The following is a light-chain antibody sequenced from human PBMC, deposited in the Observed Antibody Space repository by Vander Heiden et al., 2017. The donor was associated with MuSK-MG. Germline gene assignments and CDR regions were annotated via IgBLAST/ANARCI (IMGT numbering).Light chain of an antibody. J-gene: IGLJ2*01. CDR1: SSDVGGYNY. V-gene: IGLV2-11*01. CDR3: CSYAGSYVV. Sequence: QSALTQPRSVSGSPGQSVTISCTRTSSDVGGYNYVSWYQQHPGKAPKLMIYGVSKRPSGVPDRFSGSKSGNTASLTISGLQAEDEADYYCCSYAGSYVVFGGGTKLTVI. CDR2: GVS.